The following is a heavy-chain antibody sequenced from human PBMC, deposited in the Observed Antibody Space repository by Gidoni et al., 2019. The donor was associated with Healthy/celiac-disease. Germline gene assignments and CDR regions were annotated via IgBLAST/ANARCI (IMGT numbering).Heavy chain of an antibody. J-gene: IGHJ3*02. CDR1: GFTFSSYG. D-gene: IGHD4-17*01. V-gene: IGHV3-33*01. Sequence: QVQLVESGGGVVQPGRSLRLSCAASGFTFSSYGMHWVRQAPGKGLEWVAVIWYDGSNKYYADSVKGRFTISRDNSKNTLYLQMNSLRAEDTAVYYCARGPYGPAIWGQGTMVTVSS. CDR2: IWYDGSNK. CDR3: ARGPYGPAI.